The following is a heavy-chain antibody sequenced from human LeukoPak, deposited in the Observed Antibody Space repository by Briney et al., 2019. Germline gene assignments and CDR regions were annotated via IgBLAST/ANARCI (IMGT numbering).Heavy chain of an antibody. CDR3: AKEGGSGWALDY. Sequence: PGGSLRLSCAASGFTFSSYGMHWVRQAPGKGLEWVAVISYDGSNKYYADSVKGRFTISRDNSKNTLYLQMSSLRAEDTAVYYCAKEGGSGWALDYWGQGTLVTVSS. V-gene: IGHV3-30*18. CDR1: GFTFSSYG. J-gene: IGHJ4*02. D-gene: IGHD6-19*01. CDR2: ISYDGSNK.